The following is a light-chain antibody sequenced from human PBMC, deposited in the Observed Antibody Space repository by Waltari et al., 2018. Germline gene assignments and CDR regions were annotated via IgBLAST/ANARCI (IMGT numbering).Light chain of an antibody. J-gene: IGKJ2*01. CDR1: QSISSW. V-gene: IGKV1-5*03. CDR2: KAS. Sequence: DIQMTQSPSTLSASVGDRVTITCRASQSISSWLAWYQQKPGKAPKLLIYKASSLESGVPSRFSGSGSGTEFTLTISSLQPDDFATYYCQQYNSIRGTFGQGTKQEIK. CDR3: QQYNSIRGT.